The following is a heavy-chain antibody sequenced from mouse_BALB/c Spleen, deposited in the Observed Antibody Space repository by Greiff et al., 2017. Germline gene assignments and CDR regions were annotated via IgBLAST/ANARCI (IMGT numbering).Heavy chain of an antibody. J-gene: IGHJ3*01. V-gene: IGHV5-17*02. CDR1: GFTFSSFG. CDR2: ISSGSSTI. Sequence: DVMLVESGGGLVQPGGSRKLSCAASGFTFSSFGMHWVRQAPEKGLEWVAYISSGSSTIYYADTVKGRFTISRDNPKNTLFLQMTSLRSEDTSMYYCARELGRAWFAYWGQGTLVTVSA. D-gene: IGHD4-1*01. CDR3: ARELGRAWFAY.